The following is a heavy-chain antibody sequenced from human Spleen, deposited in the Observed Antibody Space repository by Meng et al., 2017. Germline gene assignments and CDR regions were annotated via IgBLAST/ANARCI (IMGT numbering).Heavy chain of an antibody. Sequence: QVHLQESGPGLVQPSGTLSLTCAVYGGSTTSTSYYWDWIRQSPAKGLEWIGTIGYSGTIVYNPSLSSRVTMTLDTSKNQFSLKLSSVTAPDTAVYYCARRVHDGSGHHYFDYWGQGTLVTVSS. CDR1: GGSTTSTSYY. CDR2: IGYSGTI. CDR3: ARRVHDGSGHHYFDY. D-gene: IGHD3-22*01. V-gene: IGHV4-39*01. J-gene: IGHJ4*02.